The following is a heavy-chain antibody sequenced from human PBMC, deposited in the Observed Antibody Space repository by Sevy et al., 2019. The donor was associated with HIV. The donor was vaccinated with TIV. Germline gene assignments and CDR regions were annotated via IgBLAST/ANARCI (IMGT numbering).Heavy chain of an antibody. J-gene: IGHJ4*02. CDR3: AGDGGEMAARPDQLPFDY. V-gene: IGHV3-30-3*01. CDR2: ISYDGSNK. D-gene: IGHD6-6*01. CDR1: GFTFSSYA. Sequence: GGSLRLSCAASGFTFSSYAMHWVRQAPGKGLEWVAVISYDGSNKYYADSVKGRFTISRDNSKNTLYLQMNSLRAEDTAVYYCAGDGGEMAARPDQLPFDYWGQGTLVTVSS.